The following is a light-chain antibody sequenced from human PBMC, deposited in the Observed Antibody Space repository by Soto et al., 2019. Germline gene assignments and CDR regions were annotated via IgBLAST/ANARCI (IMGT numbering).Light chain of an antibody. J-gene: IGKJ4*01. CDR2: DAW. CDR3: QQRSRWLT. V-gene: IGKV3-11*01. Sequence: IVLTRSPATLSLSPGERATLSCRASQSVSSYLAWYQQKPGQAPRLLIYDAWKRATGVPARFSGSGSGTDFTLTISSLEPEDFAVYYCQQRSRWLTFGGGTKVE. CDR1: QSVSSY.